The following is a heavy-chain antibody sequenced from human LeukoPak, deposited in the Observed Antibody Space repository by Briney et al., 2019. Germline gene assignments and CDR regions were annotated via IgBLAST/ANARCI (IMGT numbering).Heavy chain of an antibody. CDR3: AKGGAARFDY. Sequence: GGSLRLSCAASGFTFSSYEMNWVRQAPGKGLEWVSYISSSGSTIYYADSVKGRFTISRGNAKNSLYLQMNSLRAEDTAIYYCAKGGAARFDYWGQGTLVTVSS. J-gene: IGHJ4*02. D-gene: IGHD5-18*01. CDR1: GFTFSSYE. V-gene: IGHV3-48*03. CDR2: ISSSGSTI.